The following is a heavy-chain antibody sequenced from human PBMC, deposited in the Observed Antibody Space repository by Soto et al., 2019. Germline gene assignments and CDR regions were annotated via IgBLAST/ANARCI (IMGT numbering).Heavy chain of an antibody. J-gene: IGHJ3*02. CDR2: TYYRAKWYN. Sequence: SQTLSLTCAISGDSVSSNRAAWNWIRQSPSRGLEWLGRTYYRAKWYNDYAVSVKSRITINPDTSKNQFSLQLNAVTPEDTDGYYCARVRGTGDRDAFDIWGQGTMVTVSS. D-gene: IGHD7-27*01. CDR3: ARVRGTGDRDAFDI. CDR1: GDSVSSNRAA. V-gene: IGHV6-1*01.